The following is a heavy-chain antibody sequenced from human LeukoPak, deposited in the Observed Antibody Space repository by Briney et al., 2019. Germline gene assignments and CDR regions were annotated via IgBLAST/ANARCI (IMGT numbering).Heavy chain of an antibody. CDR1: GDSVSSKSAS. V-gene: IGHV6-1*01. D-gene: IGHD1-1*01. J-gene: IGHJ4*02. CDR3: ARAGGTFDN. Sequence: SQTLSLTCAISGDSVSSKSASWNRIRQSPSRGLEWLGRTYYRSKWYFEYAVSVKSRISINPDTSQNQFSLQLSSLTVEDTAVYYCARAGGTFDNWGQGTLVTVSS. CDR2: TYYRSKWYF.